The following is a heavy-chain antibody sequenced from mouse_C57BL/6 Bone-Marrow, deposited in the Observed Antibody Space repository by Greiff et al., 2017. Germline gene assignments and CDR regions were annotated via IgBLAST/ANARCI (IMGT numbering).Heavy chain of an antibody. V-gene: IGHV5-2*01. CDR1: EYEFPSHD. CDR2: LTSDGGST. CDR3: ARGGYDSFSRYFDV. Sequence: EVQVVASGGGLVQPGESLKLSCESNEYEFPSHDMSWVRKTPEKRLELVAALTSDGGSTYYPDTMERRFIISRDNTKKTLYLQMSSLRSEDTALYYGARGGYDSFSRYFDVWGTGTTVTVSS. D-gene: IGHD2-3*01. J-gene: IGHJ1*03.